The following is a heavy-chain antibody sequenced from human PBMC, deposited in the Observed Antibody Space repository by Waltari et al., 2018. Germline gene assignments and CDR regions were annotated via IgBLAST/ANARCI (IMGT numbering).Heavy chain of an antibody. V-gene: IGHV1-2*02. CDR2: INPNSGGT. J-gene: IGHJ4*02. CDR1: GYTFTGYY. Sequence: QVQLVQSGAEVKKPGASVKVSCKASGYTFTGYYMHWVRQAPGQGLEWMGGINPNSGGTNYAQKFQGRVTMTRDTSISTAYMELSRLRSDDTAVYYCARVGYWDQPNGLFDYWGQGTLVTVSS. CDR3: ARVGYWDQPNGLFDY. D-gene: IGHD2-2*03.